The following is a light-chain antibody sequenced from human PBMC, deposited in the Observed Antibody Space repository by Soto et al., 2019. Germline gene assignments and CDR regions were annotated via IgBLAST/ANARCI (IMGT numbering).Light chain of an antibody. CDR1: QNIVSW. Sequence: DIQMTQSPSTLSASVGDRVTITCRASQNIVSWLAWYQQRPGKAPKLLIYDASILESGVPSRFSGSGSGIAFTLTISSLQPEDFATYYCQQSYSTPLSITFGQGTRLEI. V-gene: IGKV1-5*01. CDR3: QQSYSTPLSIT. J-gene: IGKJ5*01. CDR2: DAS.